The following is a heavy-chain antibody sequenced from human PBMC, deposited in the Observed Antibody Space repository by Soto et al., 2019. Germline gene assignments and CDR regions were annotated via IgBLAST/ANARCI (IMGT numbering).Heavy chain of an antibody. D-gene: IGHD3-3*01. J-gene: IGHJ6*02. CDR2: INHSGST. CDR1: GGACSGYY. CDR3: AGTVLRFLEWLPTDV. V-gene: IGHV4-34*01. Sequence: SETLSLTCAVYGGACSGYYWSWIRQPPGKGLEWIGEINHSGSTNYNPSLKSRVTISVDTSKNQFSLKLSSVTAADTAVYYCAGTVLRFLEWLPTDVWGQGTTVTVSS.